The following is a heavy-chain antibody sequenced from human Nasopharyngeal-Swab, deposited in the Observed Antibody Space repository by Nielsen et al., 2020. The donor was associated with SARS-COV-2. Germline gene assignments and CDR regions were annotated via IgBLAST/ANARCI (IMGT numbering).Heavy chain of an antibody. CDR2: TRNKANSYTT. CDR1: GFTFSDYY. J-gene: IGHJ6*02. V-gene: IGHV3-72*01. D-gene: IGHD2-15*01. Sequence: GESLKISCAASGFTFSDYYMSWIRQAPGKGLEWVGRTRNKANSYTTEYAASVKGRFTISRDDSKNSLYLQMNSLKTEDTAVYYCARGYCSGGSCPPGYYGMDVWGQGTTVTVSS. CDR3: ARGYCSGGSCPPGYYGMDV.